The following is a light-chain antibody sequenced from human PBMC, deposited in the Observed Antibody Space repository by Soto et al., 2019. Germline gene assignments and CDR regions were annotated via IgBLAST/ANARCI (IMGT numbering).Light chain of an antibody. CDR1: QGISSN. Sequence: TQLTQSPSSLSASVGDRVTITCRASQGISSNLAWYQQKPGNVPKLLIYAASTLQSGVPSRFSGSGSGTDFTLTISSLQPEDFANYYCQQLHSYPLTFGGGTKVDIK. CDR3: QQLHSYPLT. V-gene: IGKV1-9*01. CDR2: AAS. J-gene: IGKJ4*01.